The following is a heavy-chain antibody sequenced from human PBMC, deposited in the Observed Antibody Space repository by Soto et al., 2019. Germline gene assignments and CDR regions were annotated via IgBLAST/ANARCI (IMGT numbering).Heavy chain of an antibody. CDR2: IKTTADGGTT. Sequence: EVQLVESGGDLVRPGGSLTLSCATSGFTFTRAWMNWVRQAPGGGLEWIGRIKTTADGGTTDFAAPVRGRFAISRDDSRNTLYLHMNRLKSDDTAVYYCTPLGHRRRLIDDYWGQGTLVTVSS. V-gene: IGHV3-15*01. J-gene: IGHJ4*02. CDR1: GFTFTRAW. CDR3: TPLGHRRRLIDDY. D-gene: IGHD2-21*01.